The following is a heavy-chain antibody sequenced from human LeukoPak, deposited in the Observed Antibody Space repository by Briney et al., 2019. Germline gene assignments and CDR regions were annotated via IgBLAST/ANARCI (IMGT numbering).Heavy chain of an antibody. V-gene: IGHV4-59*12. D-gene: IGHD3-22*01. Sequence: ASETLSLTCTVSGGSISSYYWSWIRQPPGKGLEWIGYIYYSGSTNYNPSLKSRVTISVDTSKNQFSLKLSSVTAADTAVYYCARDQAYYDSSGQFDYWGQGTLVTVSS. CDR1: GGSISSYY. CDR3: ARDQAYYDSSGQFDY. J-gene: IGHJ4*02. CDR2: IYYSGST.